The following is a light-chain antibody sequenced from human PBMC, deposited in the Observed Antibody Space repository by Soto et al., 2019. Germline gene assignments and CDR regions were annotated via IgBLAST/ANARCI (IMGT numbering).Light chain of an antibody. J-gene: IGKJ1*01. CDR2: KAS. V-gene: IGKV1-5*03. Sequence: DIQMTQSPSTLSASVGDRVTITCRASQGIDSSFAWYQQKPGKAPKLLIYKASTLKSGVQARFSGSGSGTEFTLTIRSLQPDDFATYYCKHYNSYSEAFGQGTKVDIK. CDR3: KHYNSYSEA. CDR1: QGIDSS.